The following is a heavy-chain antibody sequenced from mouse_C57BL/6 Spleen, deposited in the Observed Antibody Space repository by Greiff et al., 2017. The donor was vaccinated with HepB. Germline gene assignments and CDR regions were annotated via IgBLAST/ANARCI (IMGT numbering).Heavy chain of an antibody. V-gene: IGHV1-7*01. J-gene: IGHJ4*01. D-gene: IGHD1-1*01. Sequence: QVQLKQSGAELAKPGASVKLSCKASGYTFTSYWMHWVKQRPGQGLEWIGYINPSSGYTKYNQKFKDKATLTADKSSSTAYMQLSSLTYEDSAVYYCARGAYGSSYENAMDYWGQGTSVAVSS. CDR1: GYTFTSYW. CDR2: INPSSGYT. CDR3: ARGAYGSSYENAMDY.